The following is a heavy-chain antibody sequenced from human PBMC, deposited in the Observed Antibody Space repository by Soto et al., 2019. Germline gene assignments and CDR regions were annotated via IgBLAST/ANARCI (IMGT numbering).Heavy chain of an antibody. Sequence: PXLVNRAQTLMLTCTFSGFSRSTRAVGVGWIRQPPGKALEWLALIYWNDDKRYSPSLKNRLTITKDTSKNHVVLTMTNMDPVDTATYYCAHRHELGSFDIWGQGTKVTVSS. CDR2: IYWNDDK. CDR3: AHRHELGSFDI. V-gene: IGHV2-5*01. J-gene: IGHJ3*02. CDR1: GFSRSTRAVG. D-gene: IGHD1-26*01.